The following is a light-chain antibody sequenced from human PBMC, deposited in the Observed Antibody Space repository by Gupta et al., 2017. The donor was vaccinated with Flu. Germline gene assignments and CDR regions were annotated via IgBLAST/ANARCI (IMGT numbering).Light chain of an antibody. CDR1: NIGSET. J-gene: IGLJ3*02. Sequence: SFLLPPPPSASAAPGQTASIACGGNNIGSETVHWYQQKPGQAPVLVLYDDDFRPSGIPERFSGSNSGNTATLTIRRVQAGDEADYYCQAWDTTTDQLLFGAGTTLTVL. CDR2: DDD. CDR3: QAWDTTTDQLL. V-gene: IGLV3-21*02.